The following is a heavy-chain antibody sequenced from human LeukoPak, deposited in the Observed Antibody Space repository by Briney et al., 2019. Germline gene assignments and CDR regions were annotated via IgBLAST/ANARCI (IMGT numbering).Heavy chain of an antibody. CDR1: GFSFSSYA. CDR3: AKDPGQTGKLSWYFDL. CDR2: ICTGPIST. J-gene: IGHJ2*01. V-gene: IGHV3-21*06. D-gene: IGHD7-27*01. Sequence: PGGSLRLSCTASGFSFSSYAMNWVRQAPGKGLEWVSAICTGPISTSTWYADSVKGRFTISRGNAKSSVFLQMNSLRAEDTAVYYCAKDPGQTGKLSWYFDLWGRGTLVTVSS.